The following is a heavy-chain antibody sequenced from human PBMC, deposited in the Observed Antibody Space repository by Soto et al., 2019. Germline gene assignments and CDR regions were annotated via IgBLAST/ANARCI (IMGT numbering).Heavy chain of an antibody. J-gene: IGHJ3*02. CDR2: IDPSDSYT. D-gene: IGHD3-22*01. Sequence: PVESLKISCKGSGDSFTSYWISWVRQMPWKGLEWMGRIDPSDSYTNYSPSFQGHVTISADKSISTAYLQWSSLKASDTAMYYCASLGYYDSSGYHGAFDIWGQGTMVTVSS. CDR1: GDSFTSYW. CDR3: ASLGYYDSSGYHGAFDI. V-gene: IGHV5-10-1*01.